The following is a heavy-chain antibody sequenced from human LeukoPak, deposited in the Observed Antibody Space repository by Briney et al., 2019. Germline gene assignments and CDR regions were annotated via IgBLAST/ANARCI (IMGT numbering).Heavy chain of an antibody. CDR1: GGSIYGGVYY. V-gene: IGHV4-61*02. CDR2: IYTGGTN. J-gene: IGHJ4*02. Sequence: SETLSLTCAVSGGSIYGGVYYWTWIRQPAGKGLEWIGRIYTGGTNVYNPSLKSRVTISVDRSKNQFSLKLNSVTAADTAVYYCARERKGGVPFDSWGQGTLVTVSS. CDR3: ARERKGGVPFDS. D-gene: IGHD2-8*01.